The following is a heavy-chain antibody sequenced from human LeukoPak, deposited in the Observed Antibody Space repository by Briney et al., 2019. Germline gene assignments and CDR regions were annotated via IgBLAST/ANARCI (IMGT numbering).Heavy chain of an antibody. CDR2: ISYDGSNK. D-gene: IGHD6-19*01. V-gene: IGHV3-30-3*01. CDR3: ARGIGGWYNWYFDL. Sequence: QPGGSLRLSCAASGFTFSSYAMHWVRQAPGKGLEWVAVISYDGSNKYYADSVKGRFTISRDNSKNTLYLQMNSLRAEDTAVYYCARGIGGWYNWYFDLWGRGTLVTVSS. J-gene: IGHJ2*01. CDR1: GFTFSSYA.